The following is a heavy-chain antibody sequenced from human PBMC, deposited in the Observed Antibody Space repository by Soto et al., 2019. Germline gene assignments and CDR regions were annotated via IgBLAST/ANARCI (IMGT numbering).Heavy chain of an antibody. CDR3: ARRGSGSSFDY. D-gene: IGHD3-10*01. J-gene: IGHJ4*02. V-gene: IGHV4-39*01. Sequence: QLQLQESGPGLVKPSETLSLTCTVSGDPISSSAYYWGWVRQTPGKGLEWIGNIYNSGSTFYNASLKSRVTISVDTSKNQCSLRLMSVTAADTAVYYCARRGSGSSFDYWGQGTLVTVSS. CDR2: IYNSGST. CDR1: GDPISSSAYY.